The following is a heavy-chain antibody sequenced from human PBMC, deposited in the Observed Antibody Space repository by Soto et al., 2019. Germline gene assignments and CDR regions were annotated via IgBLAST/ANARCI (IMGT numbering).Heavy chain of an antibody. CDR1: GDSVSSVGFH. CDR2: IYNEGST. Sequence: SETLSLTCTVSGDSVSSVGFHWAWLRRPPGKGLEWIGYIYNEGSTYYRPSLESRMHISLDATRNHYSLRLTSVTAAATAVYFCARAPVGLDTISYFDYWAQGKLGTVSS. CDR3: ARAPVGLDTISYFDY. D-gene: IGHD1-1*01. J-gene: IGHJ4*02. V-gene: IGHV4-30-4*01.